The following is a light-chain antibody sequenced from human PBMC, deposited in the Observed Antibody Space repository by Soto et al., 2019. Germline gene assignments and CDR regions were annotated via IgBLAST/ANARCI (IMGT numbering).Light chain of an antibody. CDR1: QSIGRF. V-gene: IGKV1-5*01. Sequence: DIQMTQSPSTLSASVGDRVTITCRASQSIGRFLAWYQHQPGKAPKLLIYDASTLESGVPSRFSGTGSGTEFTFSITRLPPEDFGTYYCQQCYMGWTFGQGTKVDIK. CDR3: QQCYMGWT. J-gene: IGKJ1*01. CDR2: DAS.